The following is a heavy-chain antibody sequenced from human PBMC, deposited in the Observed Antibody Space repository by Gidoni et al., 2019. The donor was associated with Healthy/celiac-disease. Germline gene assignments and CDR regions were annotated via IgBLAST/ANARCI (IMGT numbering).Heavy chain of an antibody. CDR3: AKDICYYDRCGIDY. Sequence: EVQLVESGGGLVQPGRSLRLSCAASGFTFADYAMHWVRQAPGKGLEWVSGISWNSGSIGYADSVKGRFTISRDNAKNSLYLQMNSLRAEDTALYYCAKDICYYDRCGIDYWGQGTLVTVSS. D-gene: IGHD3-22*01. CDR1: GFTFADYA. CDR2: ISWNSGSI. V-gene: IGHV3-9*01. J-gene: IGHJ4*02.